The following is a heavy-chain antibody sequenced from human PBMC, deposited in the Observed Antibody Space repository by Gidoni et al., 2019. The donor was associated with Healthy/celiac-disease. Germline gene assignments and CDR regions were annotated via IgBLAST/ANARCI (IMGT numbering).Heavy chain of an antibody. CDR2: ISSSSSTI. CDR3: AREGDSVVVPAAIPFDY. V-gene: IGHV3-48*02. Sequence: EVQLVESGGGLVQPGGSLRLSCAASGFTFSSSSMNWVRQAPGKGLEWGAYISSSSSTIYYADSVKGRFTISRDNAKNSLYLQMNSLRDEDTAVYYCAREGDSVVVPAAIPFDYWGQGTRVTVSS. CDR1: GFTFSSSS. D-gene: IGHD2-2*02. J-gene: IGHJ4*02.